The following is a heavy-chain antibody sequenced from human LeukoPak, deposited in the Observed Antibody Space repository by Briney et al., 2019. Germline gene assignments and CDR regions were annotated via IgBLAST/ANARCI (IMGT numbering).Heavy chain of an antibody. J-gene: IGHJ4*02. CDR3: ARQEDIVAAFDY. D-gene: IGHD5-12*01. Sequence: PSETLSLTCTVSGGSISSSSYYWGWIRQPPGKGLEWIGSIYYSGSTYYNPSLKSRVTIPVDTSKNQFSLKLSSLTAADTAVYYCARQEDIVAAFDYWGQGTLVTVSS. V-gene: IGHV4-39*01. CDR2: IYYSGST. CDR1: GGSISSSSYY.